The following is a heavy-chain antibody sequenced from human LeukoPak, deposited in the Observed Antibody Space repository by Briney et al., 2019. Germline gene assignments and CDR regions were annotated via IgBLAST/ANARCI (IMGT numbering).Heavy chain of an antibody. D-gene: IGHD5-18*01. CDR1: GGSISSSSYY. V-gene: IGHV4-39*01. J-gene: IGHJ5*02. Sequence: PSETLSLTCTVSGGSISSSSYYWGWIRQPPGKGLEWIGSIYYSGSTYYNPSLKSRVTISVDTSKNQFSLKLSSVTAADTAAYYCARRRIQLWFGNWFDPWGQGTLVTVSS. CDR3: ARRRIQLWFGNWFDP. CDR2: IYYSGST.